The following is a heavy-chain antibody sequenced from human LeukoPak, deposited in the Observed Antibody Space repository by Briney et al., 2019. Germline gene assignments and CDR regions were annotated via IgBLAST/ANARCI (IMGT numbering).Heavy chain of an antibody. CDR3: ARDYDILTGPSPPDY. D-gene: IGHD3-9*01. V-gene: IGHV3-30*02. Sequence: GSLRLSCAASGFTFSSYGMHWVRQAPGKGLEWVAFIRYDGSNKYYADSVKGRFTISRDNSKNTLYLQMNSLRAEDTAVYYCARDYDILTGPSPPDYWGQGTLVTVSS. CDR2: IRYDGSNK. J-gene: IGHJ4*02. CDR1: GFTFSSYG.